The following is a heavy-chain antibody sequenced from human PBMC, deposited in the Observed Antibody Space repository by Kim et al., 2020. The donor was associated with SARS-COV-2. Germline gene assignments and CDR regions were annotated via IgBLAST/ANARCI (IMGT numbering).Heavy chain of an antibody. V-gene: IGHV4-31*03. CDR3: ARGSSSGWSGGPDY. J-gene: IGHJ4*02. D-gene: IGHD6-19*01. Sequence: SETLSLTCTVSGGSISSGGYYWSWIRQHPGKGLEWIGYIYYSGSTYYNPSLKSRVTISVDTSKNQFSLKLSSVTAADTAVYYCARGSSSGWSGGPDYWGQGTLVTVSS. CDR1: GGSISSGGYY. CDR2: IYYSGST.